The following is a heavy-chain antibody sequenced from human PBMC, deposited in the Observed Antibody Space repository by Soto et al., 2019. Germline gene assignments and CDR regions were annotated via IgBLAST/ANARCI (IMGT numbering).Heavy chain of an antibody. V-gene: IGHV1-69*01. CDR3: ARGTAYSGSALHYKYYYGMDV. CDR2: IIPIFGTT. Sequence: VQLVQSGAEVKKPGSSVKVSCKASGGNFGSNGITWARQAPGQGIEWMGGIIPIFGTTNYAQKFQGRVTITADESTSTAYMELSSLSSEDTAVYYCARGTAYSGSALHYKYYYGMDVWGQGTTVTVSS. CDR1: GGNFGSNG. J-gene: IGHJ6*02. D-gene: IGHD5-12*01.